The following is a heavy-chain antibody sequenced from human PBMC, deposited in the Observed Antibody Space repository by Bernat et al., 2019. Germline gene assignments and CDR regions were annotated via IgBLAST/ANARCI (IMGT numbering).Heavy chain of an antibody. CDR1: SNAW. Sequence: SNAWMNWVRQAPGKGLECVGRIKSKTDGGTTDYAAPVKGRFTISRDDSKNTLYLQMNSLKTDDTAVYYCTTDLPYGGNSENAFDIWGQGTMVTVSS. CDR2: IKSKTDGGTT. D-gene: IGHD4-23*01. V-gene: IGHV3-15*07. J-gene: IGHJ3*02. CDR3: TTDLPYGGNSENAFDI.